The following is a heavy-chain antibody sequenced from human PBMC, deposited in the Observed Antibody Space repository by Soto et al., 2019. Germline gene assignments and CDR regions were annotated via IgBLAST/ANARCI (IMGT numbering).Heavy chain of an antibody. CDR2: IYFSGST. D-gene: IGHD3-9*01. Sequence: PSATLSLTCTVSYGSIRSYYWSWIRQPAGSGLEWIGRIYFSGSTNYNPSLKSRITMSVDTSKNQFSLNLTSVTAADTAVYYCARGWTGYSTTFDNGMDVCGQGTKVT. CDR3: ARGWTGYSTTFDNGMDV. J-gene: IGHJ6*02. CDR1: YGSIRSYY. V-gene: IGHV4-4*07.